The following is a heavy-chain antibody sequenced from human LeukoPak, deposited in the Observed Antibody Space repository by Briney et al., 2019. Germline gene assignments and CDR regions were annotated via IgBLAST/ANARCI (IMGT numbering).Heavy chain of an antibody. J-gene: IGHJ4*02. V-gene: IGHV1-18*01. D-gene: IGHD4-17*01. Sequence: ASVKVSCKASGYPFDNFGLTWVRQAPGQGLEWMGWISAYNGNTHYAQKFRDRLTMTTDASTRTAYLELRSLKSDDTAVYYCARDRLGGDLTGESLYWGQGTLVTVSS. CDR1: GYPFDNFG. CDR3: ARDRLGGDLTGESLY. CDR2: ISAYNGNT.